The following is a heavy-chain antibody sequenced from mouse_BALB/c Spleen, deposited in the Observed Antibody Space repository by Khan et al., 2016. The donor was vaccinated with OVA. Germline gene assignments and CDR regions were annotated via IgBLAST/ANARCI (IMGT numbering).Heavy chain of an antibody. CDR1: GFSLTSYG. CDR2: IWTGGST. D-gene: IGHD1-1*01. V-gene: IGHV2-9*02. J-gene: IGHJ1*01. Sequence: VQLVESGPSLVAPSQSLSITCTVSGFSLTSYGVHWVRQPPGKGLEWLGVIWTGGSTNYNSALRSRLTINKDNSKSQVFLKMNNLQTDDTAMYCCARDLGSSHWYFDVWGAGTTVTVSS. CDR3: ARDLGSSHWYFDV.